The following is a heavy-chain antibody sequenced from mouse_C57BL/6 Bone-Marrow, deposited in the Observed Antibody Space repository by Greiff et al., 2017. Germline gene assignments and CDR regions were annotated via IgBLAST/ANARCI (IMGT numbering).Heavy chain of an antibody. Sequence: QVQLQQPGAELVMPGASVKLSCKASGYTFTSYWMHWVKQRPGQGLEWIGEIDPSDSYTNYNQKFKGKSTLTVDKSSSTAYMQLSSLTSEDAAVYYCARAPMDYWGQGTTLTVSS. CDR1: GYTFTSYW. V-gene: IGHV1-69*01. J-gene: IGHJ2*01. D-gene: IGHD6-5*01. CDR2: IDPSDSYT. CDR3: ARAPMDY.